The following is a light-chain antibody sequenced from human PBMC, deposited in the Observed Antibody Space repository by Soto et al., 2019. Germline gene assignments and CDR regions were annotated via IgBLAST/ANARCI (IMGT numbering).Light chain of an antibody. CDR2: GAS. Sequence: WTQSPSTLSLSPTERAPVSCMVSQSVSSSLAWYQQKPGQAPRLLIHGASSRAAGIPDRFSGSGSGRDFTFTISRLEPADFAVYYCQEYGSSRPLIFGGGTKVDI. CDR1: QSVSSS. V-gene: IGKV3-20*01. CDR3: QEYGSSRPLI. J-gene: IGKJ4*01.